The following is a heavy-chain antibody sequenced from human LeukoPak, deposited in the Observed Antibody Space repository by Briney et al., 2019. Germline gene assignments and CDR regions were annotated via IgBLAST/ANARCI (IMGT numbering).Heavy chain of an antibody. Sequence: GGSLRLSCAASGFTFSSYAMSWVRQAPGKGLEWVSAISGSGGSTYYADSVKGRFTISRDNSKNTLYLQMNSLRAEDMAVYYCAKECGWCDTVEYFQHWGQGTLVTVSS. J-gene: IGHJ1*01. D-gene: IGHD6-19*01. CDR3: AKECGWCDTVEYFQH. V-gene: IGHV3-23*01. CDR1: GFTFSSYA. CDR2: ISGSGGST.